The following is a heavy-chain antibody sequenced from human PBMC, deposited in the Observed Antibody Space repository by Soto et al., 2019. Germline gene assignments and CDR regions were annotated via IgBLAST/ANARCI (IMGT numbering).Heavy chain of an antibody. CDR1: GFTFSSYS. V-gene: IGHV3-21*01. CDR2: ISSSSSYI. CDR3: AAGGYDFWSGLVDMDV. D-gene: IGHD3-3*01. J-gene: IGHJ6*03. Sequence: GGSLRLSCAASGFTFSSYSMNWVRQAPGKGLVCFSFISSSSSYIYYADSVKGRFTISRDNAKNSLYLQMNSLRAEDTAVYYCAAGGYDFWSGLVDMDVWGKGTTVTVSS.